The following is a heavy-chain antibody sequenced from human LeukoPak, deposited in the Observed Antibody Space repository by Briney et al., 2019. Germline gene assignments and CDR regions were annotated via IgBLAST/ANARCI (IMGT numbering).Heavy chain of an antibody. J-gene: IGHJ4*02. CDR3: ATGRAYSSVDY. CDR2: IYYTGST. V-gene: IGHV4-59*01. D-gene: IGHD6-19*01. Sequence: PSETLSLTCTVSGGSIGSYYWSWIRQPPGKGLEWIGCIYYTGSTNYNPSLKSRVTISVDTSKNQFSLKLSSVTAADTAVYYCATGRAYSSVDYWGQGTLVTVSS. CDR1: GGSIGSYY.